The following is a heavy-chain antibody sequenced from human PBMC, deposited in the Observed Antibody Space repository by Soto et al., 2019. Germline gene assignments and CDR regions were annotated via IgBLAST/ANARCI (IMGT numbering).Heavy chain of an antibody. CDR3: ARGDCVGGTCYSLAGSFYYYMDV. J-gene: IGHJ6*03. CDR2: INSDGSVS. D-gene: IGHD2-15*01. Sequence: EVQLVESGGGLVQPGGSLRLSCAASGFTFSNYWMYWVRQAPGKGLVWVSRINSDGSVSSYADSVKGRLTMSRDNVKNTLYLQMDSLRAEDTAVYYCARGDCVGGTCYSLAGSFYYYMDVWGKGTTVTV. V-gene: IGHV3-74*01. CDR1: GFTFSNYW.